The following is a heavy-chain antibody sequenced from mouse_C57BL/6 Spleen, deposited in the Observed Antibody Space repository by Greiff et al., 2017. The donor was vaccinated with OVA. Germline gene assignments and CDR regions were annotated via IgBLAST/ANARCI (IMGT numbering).Heavy chain of an antibody. Sequence: EVQLQESGPGLVKPSQSLSLTCSVTGYSITSGYYWNWIRQFPGNKLEWMGYISYDGSNNYNPSLKNRISITRDTSKNQFFLKLNSVTTEDTATYYCAREGRDYFDYWGQGTTLTVSS. CDR3: AREGRDYFDY. CDR1: GYSITSGYY. V-gene: IGHV3-6*01. CDR2: ISYDGSN. J-gene: IGHJ2*01.